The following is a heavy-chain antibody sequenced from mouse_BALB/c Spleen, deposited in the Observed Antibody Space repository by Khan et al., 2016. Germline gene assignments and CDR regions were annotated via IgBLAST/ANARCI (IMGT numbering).Heavy chain of an antibody. V-gene: IGHV1-77*01. CDR1: GYTFTDYV. Sequence: QVQLKQSRPELVKPGASVKMSCKASGYTFTDYVISWVKQSTGQGLEWIGEIFHGRGITFDSANFRGKATLTADKFSYNAYMKLSSLTAEDSAVCFFARKDFDVWGAGTTVTFSS. CDR3: ARKDFDV. CDR2: IFHGRGIT. J-gene: IGHJ1*01.